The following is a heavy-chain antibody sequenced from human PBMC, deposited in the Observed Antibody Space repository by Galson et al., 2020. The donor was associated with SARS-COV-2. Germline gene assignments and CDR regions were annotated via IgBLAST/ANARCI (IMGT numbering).Heavy chain of an antibody. J-gene: IGHJ5*02. V-gene: IGHV2-5*02. Sequence: KMSGPTLVKPTQTLTLTCTFSGFSLNTSGVGVGWIRQPPGKALEWLALIFWDTDRRYSPSLKSRLTITKDSSKNQVVLTMTNMDPVGTATYYGGGGAGWGGMGHSWVDRGGGGTVVAVSA. CDR1: GFSLNTSGVG. D-gene: IGHD7-27*01. CDR2: IFWDTDR. CDR3: GGGAGWGGMGHSWVDR.